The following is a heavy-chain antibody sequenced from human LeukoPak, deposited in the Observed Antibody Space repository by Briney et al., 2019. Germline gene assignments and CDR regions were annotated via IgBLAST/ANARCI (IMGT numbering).Heavy chain of an antibody. CDR2: ISGSGDST. J-gene: IGHJ4*02. CDR1: GFTFSTFA. D-gene: IGHD2-15*01. CDR3: AKDLVVPYYFDY. Sequence: GGSLRLSCAASGFTFSTFAMTWVRQAPGKGLEWVSVISGSGDSTYYADSVKGRFTISRDNSRTTLYLQMNSLRAEDTAVYYCAKDLVVPYYFDYWGQGTLVTVSS. V-gene: IGHV3-23*01.